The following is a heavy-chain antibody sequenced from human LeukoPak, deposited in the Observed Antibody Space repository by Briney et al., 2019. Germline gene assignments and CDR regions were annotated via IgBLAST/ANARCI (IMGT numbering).Heavy chain of an antibody. CDR1: GFTFSNAW. V-gene: IGHV3-15*01. Sequence: SGGSLRLSCAASGFTFSNAWMSWVRQAPGKGLEWVGRIKSKTDGGTTNYAAPVKGRFTISRDDSKNTLYLQMNSLKTEDTAVYYCTTVRIVAVPAAIPGNYWGQGTLVTVSS. D-gene: IGHD2-2*02. J-gene: IGHJ4*02. CDR2: IKSKTDGGTT. CDR3: TTVRIVAVPAAIPGNY.